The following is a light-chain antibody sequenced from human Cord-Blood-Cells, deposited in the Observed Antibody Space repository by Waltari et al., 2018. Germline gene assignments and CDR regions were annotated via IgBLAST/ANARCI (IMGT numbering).Light chain of an antibody. CDR2: GAS. Sequence: EIVLTQSPGTLSLSPGERATLSCRASQSVSSSYLAWYQQKPRQAPRLLIYGASSRATGIPDRFSGSGSGTDFTLTISRLEPEDCAVYYCQQYGSSPWTFGQGTKVEIK. CDR1: QSVSSSY. V-gene: IGKV3-20*01. CDR3: QQYGSSPWT. J-gene: IGKJ1*01.